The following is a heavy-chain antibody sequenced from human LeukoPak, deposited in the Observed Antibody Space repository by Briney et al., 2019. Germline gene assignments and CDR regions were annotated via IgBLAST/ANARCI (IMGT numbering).Heavy chain of an antibody. Sequence: TGGSLRLSCTASGFTFGDHAMSWFRQAPGEGLEWVGFIRTKANGGTPEYAASVKGRFTISRDDSKSIAYLQMNSLKTEDTAVYYCTRPNYDILTGLTWGQGTLVTVSS. CDR2: IRTKANGGTP. D-gene: IGHD3-9*01. CDR1: GFTFGDHA. V-gene: IGHV3-49*03. J-gene: IGHJ5*02. CDR3: TRPNYDILTGLT.